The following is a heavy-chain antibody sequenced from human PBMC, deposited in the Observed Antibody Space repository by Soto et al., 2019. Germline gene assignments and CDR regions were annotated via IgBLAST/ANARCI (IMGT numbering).Heavy chain of an antibody. CDR1: GYTFTSYG. D-gene: IGHD2-2*01. CDR3: ARVHGCSTSCYSVWFDP. V-gene: IGHV1-18*01. J-gene: IGHJ5*02. CDR2: ISAYNGNT. Sequence: GASVKVCCKASGYTFTSYGISWVRQAPGQGLEWMGWISAYNGNTNYAQKLQGRVTMTTDTSTSTAYMELRSLRSDDTAVYYCARVHGCSTSCYSVWFDPWGQGTLVTVSS.